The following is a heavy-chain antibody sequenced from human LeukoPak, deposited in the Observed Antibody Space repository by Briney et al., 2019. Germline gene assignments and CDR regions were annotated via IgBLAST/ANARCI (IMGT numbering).Heavy chain of an antibody. J-gene: IGHJ4*02. V-gene: IGHV4-59*05. D-gene: IGHD6-13*01. CDR3: ARQTGAAAGSFDY. CDR2: IYYSGST. CDR1: GGSISGYY. Sequence: SETLSLTCAVSGGSISGYYWSWSRQPPGKGLEWIGSIYYSGSTYYNPSLKSRVTISIDTFNNQFSLRLSSVTAADAAVFYCARQTGAAAGSFDYWGQGTLVTVSS.